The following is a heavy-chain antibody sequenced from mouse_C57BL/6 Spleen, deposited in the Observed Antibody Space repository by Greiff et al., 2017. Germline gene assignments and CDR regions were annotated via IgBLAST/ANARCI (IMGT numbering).Heavy chain of an antibody. CDR3: ARSVGSSSPFAN. CDR1: GYSFTGYF. CDR2: INPYNGDT. V-gene: IGHV1-20*01. D-gene: IGHD1-1*01. J-gene: IGHJ3*01. Sequence: DVKLQESGPELVKPGDSVKLSCKASGYSFTGYFMNWVMQSHGKSLEWIGRINPYNGDTFYNQKFKGKATLTVDKSSSTAYMELRSLTSEASAIYYCARSVGSSSPFANWGKGTLVTVSA.